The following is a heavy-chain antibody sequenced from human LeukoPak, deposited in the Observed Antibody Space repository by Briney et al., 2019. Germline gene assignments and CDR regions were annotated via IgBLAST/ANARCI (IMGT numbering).Heavy chain of an antibody. D-gene: IGHD1-26*01. V-gene: IGHV3-30*02. CDR1: GFTFSRHG. CDR3: AKDPRRGVGFVGATFDY. J-gene: IGHJ4*02. Sequence: GRSLRLSCAASGFTFSRHGMHWVRQAPGKGLEWVAFIRYDGSNKYYADSVKGRFTISGDNSKNTLYLQMNSLRAEDTAVYYCAKDPRRGVGFVGATFDYWGQGTLVSVSS. CDR2: IRYDGSNK.